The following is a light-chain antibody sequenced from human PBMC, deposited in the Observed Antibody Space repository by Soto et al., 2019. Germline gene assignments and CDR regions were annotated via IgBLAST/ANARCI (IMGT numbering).Light chain of an antibody. Sequence: QSVLTQPPSVSAAPGQKVTISCSGSNSNIGSHYVSWYQQLPETAPKLLIYDNDKRPSGIPDRFSGSKSGTSATLGITGLQTGDEADYYCGTWDSSLSAGVFGGGTKLTVL. J-gene: IGLJ2*01. CDR1: NSNIGSHY. V-gene: IGLV1-51*01. CDR2: DND. CDR3: GTWDSSLSAGV.